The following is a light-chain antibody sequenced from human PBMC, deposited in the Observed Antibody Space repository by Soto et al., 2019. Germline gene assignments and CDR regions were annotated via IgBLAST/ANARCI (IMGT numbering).Light chain of an antibody. V-gene: IGLV2-14*03. CDR1: SSDFGGYDY. Sequence: QSALTQPASVSGSPGQAIAISCTGTSSDFGGYDYVSWYQQLPGKAPKLMIYDVNNRPSGASNRFSGSKSGNTASPTISGLQAEDEADYYWSSYTSSSTHVFGAGTESTV. CDR3: SSYTSSSTHV. CDR2: DVN. J-gene: IGLJ1*01.